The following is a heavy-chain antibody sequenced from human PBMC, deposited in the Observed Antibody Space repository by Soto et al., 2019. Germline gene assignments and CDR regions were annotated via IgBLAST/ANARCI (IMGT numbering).Heavy chain of an antibody. J-gene: IGHJ3*02. Sequence: GGSLRLSCAASGFTFSNAWMSWVRQAPGKGLEWVGRIKSKTDGGTTDYAAPVKGRFTISRDDSKNTLYLQMNSLKTEDTAVYSCTTEHPGIAVAGAFDIWGQGTMVTVSS. V-gene: IGHV3-15*01. CDR3: TTEHPGIAVAGAFDI. D-gene: IGHD6-19*01. CDR2: IKSKTDGGTT. CDR1: GFTFSNAW.